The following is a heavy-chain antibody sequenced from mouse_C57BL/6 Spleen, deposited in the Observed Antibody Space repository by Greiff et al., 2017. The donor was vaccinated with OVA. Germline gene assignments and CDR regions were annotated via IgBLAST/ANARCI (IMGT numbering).Heavy chain of an antibody. Sequence: EVKLMESGGGLVKPGGSLKLSCAASGFTFSDYGMHWVRQAPEKGLEWVAYISSGSSTIYYADTVKGRFTISRDNAKNTLFLQMTSLRSEDTAMYYCARITTVVATWDAMDYWGQGTSVTVSS. D-gene: IGHD1-1*01. V-gene: IGHV5-17*01. J-gene: IGHJ4*01. CDR3: ARITTVVATWDAMDY. CDR2: ISSGSSTI. CDR1: GFTFSDYG.